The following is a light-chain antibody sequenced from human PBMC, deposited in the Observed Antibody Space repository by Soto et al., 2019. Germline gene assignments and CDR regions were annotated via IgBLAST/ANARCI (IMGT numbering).Light chain of an antibody. CDR1: QDIAIY. J-gene: IGKJ1*01. V-gene: IGKV1-39*01. CDR3: QQSYSTPQT. Sequence: DIQMSQSPSSLSASVGDRVTITCRSSQDIAIYLNRYQQRPGKAPKLLIFSASSLQSGVPSRFSGSGSGTDFTLTISSLQPEDFTTYYCQQSYSTPQTFGQGTRVQIK. CDR2: SAS.